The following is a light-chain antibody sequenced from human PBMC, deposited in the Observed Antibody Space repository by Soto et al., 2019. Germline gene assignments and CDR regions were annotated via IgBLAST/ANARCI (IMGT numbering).Light chain of an antibody. Sequence: DVQMTQSPSSLSASVGDRVTITCQASHDISDYLNWYQYKPGEAPKLLIYDASKLEAGLPSRFSGRGSGTYFTFSISSLQPEDIATYYCQQYDNVPLTFGGGTKVDIK. J-gene: IGKJ4*01. CDR1: HDISDY. CDR3: QQYDNVPLT. CDR2: DAS. V-gene: IGKV1-33*01.